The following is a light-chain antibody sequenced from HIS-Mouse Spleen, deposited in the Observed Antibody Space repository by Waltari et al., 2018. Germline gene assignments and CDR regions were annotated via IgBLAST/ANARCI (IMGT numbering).Light chain of an antibody. V-gene: IGLV2-23*01. CDR2: EGS. CDR1: SSDVGSYNL. J-gene: IGLJ2*01. Sequence: QSALTQPASVSGSPGQSITISCTGTSSDVGSYNLVSWSQQHPGKAPKLMVYEGSKLPSGVSNRFSGSKSGNTASLTISGLQAEDEADYYCCSYAGSSTVVFGGGTKLTVL. CDR3: CSYAGSSTVV.